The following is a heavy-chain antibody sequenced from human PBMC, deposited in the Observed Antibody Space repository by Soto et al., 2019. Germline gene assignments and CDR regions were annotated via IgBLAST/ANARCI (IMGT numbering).Heavy chain of an antibody. CDR3: ARKPLIRFGRMDV. J-gene: IGHJ6*03. D-gene: IGHD3-3*01. CDR2: INHSVIT. CDR1: CGSFSGYY. V-gene: IGHV4-34*01. Sequence: SETLSLTCAVYCGSFSGYYWSWIRQPPGKGLDWIREINHSVITSXXPSLKSRXXISVDTSKNHXSLKLXSVTAAYTALYYCARKPLIRFGRMDVWGKGTTVAV.